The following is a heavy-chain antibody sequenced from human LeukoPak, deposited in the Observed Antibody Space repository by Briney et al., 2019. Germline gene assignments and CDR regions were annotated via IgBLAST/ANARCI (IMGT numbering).Heavy chain of an antibody. V-gene: IGHV4-61*02. Sequence: SETLSLTCTVSGGSISSGSYYWSWIRQPAGKGLEWIGRIYTSGSTNYNPSLKSRLTISVDTSKNQFSLKLSSVTDADTAVYYWARGGYSSGWKGGYYFDYWGQGTLVTVSS. CDR1: GGSISSGSYY. CDR3: ARGGYSSGWKGGYYFDY. J-gene: IGHJ4*02. CDR2: IYTSGST. D-gene: IGHD6-19*01.